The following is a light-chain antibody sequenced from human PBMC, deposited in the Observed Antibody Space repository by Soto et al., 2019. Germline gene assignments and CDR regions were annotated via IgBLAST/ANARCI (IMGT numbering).Light chain of an antibody. CDR2: DAS. V-gene: IGKV3-20*01. CDR1: QTVRNNY. J-gene: IGKJ4*01. CDR3: QQFSSYPLT. Sequence: EFVWTQSPGTLSLSPGERATLSCRASQTVRNNYLAWYQQKPGQAPRLLIYDASSRATGIPDRFSGGGSGTDFTLTISRLEPEDFAVYYCQQFSSYPLTVGGGTKGDIK.